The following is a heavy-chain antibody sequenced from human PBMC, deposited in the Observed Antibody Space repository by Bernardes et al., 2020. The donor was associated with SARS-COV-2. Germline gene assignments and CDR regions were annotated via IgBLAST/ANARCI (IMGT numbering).Heavy chain of an antibody. CDR2: IIPIFGTA. V-gene: IGHV1-69*13. CDR1: GGTFSSYA. J-gene: IGHJ6*02. Sequence: SVKVSCKASGGTFSSYAISWVRQAPGQGLEWMGGIIPIFGTANYAQKFQGRVTITADESTSTAYMELSSLRSEDTAVYYCARDWGGRGVIIHPYYGMDVWGQGTTVTVSS. D-gene: IGHD3-10*01. CDR3: ARDWGGRGVIIHPYYGMDV.